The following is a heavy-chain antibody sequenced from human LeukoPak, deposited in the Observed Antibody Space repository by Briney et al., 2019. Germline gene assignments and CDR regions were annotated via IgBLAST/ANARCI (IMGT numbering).Heavy chain of an antibody. D-gene: IGHD6-13*01. V-gene: IGHV3-30*04. J-gene: IGHJ4*02. Sequence: GGSLRLSCAASGFTFSSYAMHWVRQAPGKGLEWVAVISYDGSNKYYADSVKGRFTISRDNAKNSLYLDMDNLRAEDTAVYYCVRGDSRDYWGQGTLVTVSS. CDR1: GFTFSSYA. CDR3: VRGDSRDY. CDR2: ISYDGSNK.